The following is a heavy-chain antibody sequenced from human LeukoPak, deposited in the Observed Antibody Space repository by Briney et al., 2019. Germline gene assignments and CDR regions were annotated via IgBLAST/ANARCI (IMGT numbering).Heavy chain of an antibody. V-gene: IGHV1-2*02. CDR1: GYTFTDYY. Sequence: ASVKASCKASGYTFTDYYIHWVRQAPGQGLEWMGWINPNSGGTKYAQNFQGRVTMTRDTSINTAYMDLSRLTSDDTAVYYCARGRGARYYDSSGLYYFDYWGQGTLVTVSS. J-gene: IGHJ4*02. D-gene: IGHD3-22*01. CDR3: ARGRGARYYDSSGLYYFDY. CDR2: INPNSGGT.